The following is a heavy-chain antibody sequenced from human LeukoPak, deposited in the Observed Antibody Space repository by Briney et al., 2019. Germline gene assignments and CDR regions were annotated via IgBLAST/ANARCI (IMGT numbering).Heavy chain of an antibody. V-gene: IGHV3-23*01. CDR1: GFTFSDYA. CDR3: AKDWTRFSYGCNFDH. CDR2: VSGSGGTT. D-gene: IGHD5-18*01. Sequence: GGSLRLSCAASGFTFSDYAMTWVRQAPGKGLECVSIVSGSGGTTYYADSVKGRFTISRDNSKNTLFLHMSSLRAEDTAIYYCAKDWTRFSYGCNFDHWGQGTLVTVSS. J-gene: IGHJ4*02.